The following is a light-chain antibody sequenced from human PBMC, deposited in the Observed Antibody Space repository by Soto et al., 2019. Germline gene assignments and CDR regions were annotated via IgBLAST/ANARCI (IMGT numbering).Light chain of an antibody. Sequence: QSVLTQPASVSGSPGQSITISCTGTSSDVGGYNHVSWYQIHPGKAPKLIIYEVTSRPSGVSYRFSGSKSGNSASLTISGLQAEDEAAYYCSSYESSSSYVFGRGTKVTVL. V-gene: IGLV2-14*01. J-gene: IGLJ1*01. CDR1: SSDVGGYNH. CDR3: SSYESSSSYV. CDR2: EVT.